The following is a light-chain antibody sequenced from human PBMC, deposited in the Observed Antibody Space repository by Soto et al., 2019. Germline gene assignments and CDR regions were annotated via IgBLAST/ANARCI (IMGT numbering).Light chain of an antibody. CDR3: LHFNTYSWT. CDR1: QNINSW. Sequence: DIQMTQSPSTLSASVGDRVTITCRASQNINSWLAWYQQKPGKAPKLLIYDASTLESGVPSRFSGSGSGTEFTLTVSSLQPDDFATYYCLHFNTYSWTFGQGTKVEIK. V-gene: IGKV1-5*01. CDR2: DAS. J-gene: IGKJ1*01.